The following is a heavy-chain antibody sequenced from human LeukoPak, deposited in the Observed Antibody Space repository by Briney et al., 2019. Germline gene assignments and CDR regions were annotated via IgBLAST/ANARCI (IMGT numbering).Heavy chain of an antibody. CDR3: ARHPSSTWNFFDY. V-gene: IGHV4-59*08. CDR1: GGSISTYY. Sequence: SETLSLTCTVSGGSISTYYWSWIRQPPGKGLEWIGYVYFSGSTNHNPSLKSRVTISADTSRNQFSLKLGSVTAADTAVYYCARHPSSTWNFFDYWGQGTLVTVSS. J-gene: IGHJ4*02. CDR2: VYFSGST. D-gene: IGHD6-13*01.